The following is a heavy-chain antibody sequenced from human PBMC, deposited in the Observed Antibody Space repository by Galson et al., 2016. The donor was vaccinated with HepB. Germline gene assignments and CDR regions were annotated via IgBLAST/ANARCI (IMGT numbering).Heavy chain of an antibody. CDR1: GFTFSGSS. CDR3: TRQGAGVYAHGIGFDP. V-gene: IGHV3-73*01. D-gene: IGHD2-8*01. J-gene: IGHJ5*02. CDR2: IRTKANSYAT. Sequence: SLRLSCAASGFTFSGSSLHWVRQASGKGLEWVGRIRTKANSYATAYAASVEGRFTISRDDSKNTAYLQMNTLKPEDTAVYYCTRQGAGVYAHGIGFDPWGQGTLVTVSS.